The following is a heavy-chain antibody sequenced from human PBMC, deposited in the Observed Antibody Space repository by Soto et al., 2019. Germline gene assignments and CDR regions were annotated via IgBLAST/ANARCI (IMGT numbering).Heavy chain of an antibody. CDR1: GYTFTSYD. Sequence: ASVKVSCKASGYTFTSYDFYWVRQATGQGLEWMGWMNPNTGNSGHAQKFQGRVTMTSDTSISTAHMKLSSLRSEDTAVYYCARRAETNGWNGFGADKYYFDFWGQGTLVTVSS. D-gene: IGHD1-1*01. V-gene: IGHV1-8*01. J-gene: IGHJ4*02. CDR3: ARRAETNGWNGFGADKYYFDF. CDR2: MNPNTGNS.